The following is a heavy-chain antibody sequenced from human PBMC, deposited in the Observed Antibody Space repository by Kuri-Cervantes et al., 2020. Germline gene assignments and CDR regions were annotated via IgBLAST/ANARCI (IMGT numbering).Heavy chain of an antibody. V-gene: IGHV1-18*01. CDR3: ARGGVIIVQPGARTFDP. Sequence: ASVKVSCKASGYTFTSYGISWVRQAPGQGLEWMGWISAYNGNTNYAQKLQGRVTMTTDTSTSTAYMELRSLRSDDTAVYYCARGGVIIVQPGARTFDPWGQGTLVTVSS. CDR1: GYTFTSYG. J-gene: IGHJ5*02. D-gene: IGHD2-2*01. CDR2: ISAYNGNT.